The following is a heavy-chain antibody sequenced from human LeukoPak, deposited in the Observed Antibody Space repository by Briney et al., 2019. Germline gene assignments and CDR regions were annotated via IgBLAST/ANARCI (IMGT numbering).Heavy chain of an antibody. J-gene: IGHJ1*01. CDR3: AKDDEDMIVPEEYFQH. D-gene: IGHD3-22*01. CDR2: ISGSGGST. CDR1: GFTFSSYS. V-gene: IGHV3-23*01. Sequence: PGGSLRLSCAASGFTFSSYSMNWVRQAPGKGLEWVSAISGSGGSTYYADSVKGRFTISRDNSKNTLYLQMNSLRAEDTAVYYCAKDDEDMIVPEEYFQHWGQGTLVTVSS.